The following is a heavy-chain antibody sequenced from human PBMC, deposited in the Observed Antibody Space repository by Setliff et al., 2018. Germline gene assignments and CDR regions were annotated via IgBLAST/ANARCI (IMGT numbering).Heavy chain of an antibody. CDR1: GSTFNNFA. J-gene: IGHJ4*02. Sequence: GGSLRLSCVASGSTFNNFAFNWVRQAPGKGLEWVSSISSRSTYIYYADSVKGRFTISRDNANNSLYLQMNSLRAEDTAMYYCARFACNGGSCYLSASDHWGQGALVTVSS. D-gene: IGHD2-15*01. V-gene: IGHV3-21*06. CDR2: ISSRSTYI. CDR3: ARFACNGGSCYLSASDH.